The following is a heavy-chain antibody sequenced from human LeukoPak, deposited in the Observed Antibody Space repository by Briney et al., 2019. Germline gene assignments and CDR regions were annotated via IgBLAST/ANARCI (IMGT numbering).Heavy chain of an antibody. Sequence: PGGSLRLSCAASGFTFSSYAMSWVRQAPGKGLEWVSAISGSGGSTYYADSVKGRFTISRDNAKNSLYLQMNSLRAEDTAVYYYARGTATRGYNWFDPWGQGTLVTVSS. CDR1: GFTFSSYA. D-gene: IGHD3-10*01. CDR3: ARGTATRGYNWFDP. V-gene: IGHV3-23*01. CDR2: ISGSGGST. J-gene: IGHJ5*02.